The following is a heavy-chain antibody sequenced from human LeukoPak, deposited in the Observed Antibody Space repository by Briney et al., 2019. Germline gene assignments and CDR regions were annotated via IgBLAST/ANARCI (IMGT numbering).Heavy chain of an antibody. CDR1: GFTFSSYW. J-gene: IGHJ3*02. V-gene: IGHV3-74*01. D-gene: IGHD3-22*01. Sequence: PGGSLRLSCAASGFTFSSYWMHWVRQAPGKGLVWVSRINSDGSSTSYADSVKGRFTISRDNAKNTLYLQMNSLRAEDTAVYYCAHYYDSSGYYAAFDIWGQGTMVTVSS. CDR3: AHYYDSSGYYAAFDI. CDR2: INSDGSST.